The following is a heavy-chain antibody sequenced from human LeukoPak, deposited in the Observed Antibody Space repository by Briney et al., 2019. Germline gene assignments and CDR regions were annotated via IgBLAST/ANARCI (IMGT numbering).Heavy chain of an antibody. D-gene: IGHD1-26*01. V-gene: IGHV3-21*01. CDR2: IRSSSSYI. J-gene: IGHJ4*02. CDR3: ATTGLKMWGDTGDY. CDR1: GFTFSSDS. Sequence: PGGSLRPSCAASGFTFSSDSMNWVRQAPGKWLKSVSSIRSSSSYIYNAASVKGRFTISRDNAKNSLYLQMNSLRAEDTAVYYCATTGLKMWGDTGDYWGQGTLVTVSS.